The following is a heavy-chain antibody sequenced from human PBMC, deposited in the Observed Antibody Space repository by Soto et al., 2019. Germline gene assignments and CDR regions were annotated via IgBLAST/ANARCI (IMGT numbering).Heavy chain of an antibody. CDR3: AREGPGIAVAGAYDY. CDR1: GGSISSGGYS. J-gene: IGHJ4*02. D-gene: IGHD6-19*01. CDR2: IYHSGST. V-gene: IGHV4-30-2*01. Sequence: PSETLSLTCAVSGGSISSGGYSWSWIRQPPGKGMEWIGYIYHSGSTYYNPSLKSRVTISVDRSKNQFSLKLSSVTAADTAVYYCAREGPGIAVAGAYDYWGQGTLVTVSS.